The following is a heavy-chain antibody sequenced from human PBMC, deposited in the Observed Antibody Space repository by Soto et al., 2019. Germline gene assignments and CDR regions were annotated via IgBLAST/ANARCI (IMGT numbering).Heavy chain of an antibody. CDR3: ARDRESAGDWFDP. V-gene: IGHV3-48*03. J-gene: IGHJ5*02. CDR1: GFTLSNYE. Sequence: EVQLVESGGGLVQPGGSLRLSCAASGFTLSNYEMSWVRQAPGKGLEWVSYISNSGSTKSYADSVRGRFTVSRDNDENSVYLQMNGLRVEDTAVYYCARDRESAGDWFDPWGQGTLVTVSS. D-gene: IGHD3-10*01. CDR2: ISNSGSTK.